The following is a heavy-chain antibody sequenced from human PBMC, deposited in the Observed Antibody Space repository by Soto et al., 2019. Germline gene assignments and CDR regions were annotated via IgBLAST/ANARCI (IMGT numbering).Heavy chain of an antibody. J-gene: IGHJ4*02. D-gene: IGHD6-13*01. CDR1: GFTFSNYW. V-gene: IGHV3-7*04. CDR3: TTGSSWYGY. Sequence: SGFTFSNYWMSWVRQAPGKGLEWVANIKQDGSEKNYVDSVKGRFTISRDNAKNSLYLQMNSLRAEDTAVYYCTTGSSWYGYWGQGTLVTSPQ. CDR2: IKQDGSEK.